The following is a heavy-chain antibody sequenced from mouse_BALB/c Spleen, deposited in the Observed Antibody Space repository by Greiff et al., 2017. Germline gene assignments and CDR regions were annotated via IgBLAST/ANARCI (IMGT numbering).Heavy chain of an antibody. CDR2: IYPGDGDT. V-gene: IGHV1-80*01. D-gene: IGHD1-1*01. J-gene: IGHJ4*01. CDR1: GYAFSSYW. Sequence: QVQLKESGAELVRPGSSVKISCKASGYAFSSYWMNWVKQRPGQGLEWIGQIYPGDGDTNYNGKFKGKATLTADKSSSTAYMQLSSLTSEDSAVYFCARGAVVAGDYAMDYWGQGTSVTVSS. CDR3: ARGAVVAGDYAMDY.